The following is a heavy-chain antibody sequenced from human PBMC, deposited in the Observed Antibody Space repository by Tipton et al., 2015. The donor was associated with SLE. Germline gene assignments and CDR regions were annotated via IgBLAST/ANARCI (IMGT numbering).Heavy chain of an antibody. D-gene: IGHD3/OR15-3a*01. Sequence: TLSLTCTVSGYSITSYYWSWIRQPPGKGLEWICYIYTSGKTDYNPSLTSRVTISVDTSQNQFSLKLNSVTAADTAIYYCASGDGYDFGNGDYFDYWGQGTLVTVSS. V-gene: IGHV4-4*08. CDR2: IYTSGKT. CDR3: ASGDGYDFGNGDYFDY. J-gene: IGHJ4*02. CDR1: GYSITSYY.